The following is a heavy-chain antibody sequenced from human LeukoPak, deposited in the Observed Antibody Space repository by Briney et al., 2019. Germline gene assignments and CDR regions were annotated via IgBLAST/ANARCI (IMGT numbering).Heavy chain of an antibody. CDR1: EFTLVRYA. CDR2: ISSSSFKI. J-gene: IGHJ6*03. D-gene: IGHD6-13*01. V-gene: IGHV3-48*04. Sequence: GGSLRLSCAASEFTLVRYAMNGVRQAPGKGLEWVSYISSSSFKIGYADSVKGRFTISRDNSKNSLYLQMDSLRVEDTAVYYCVRDPSYGSSWYYYMDVWGKGTTVTVSS. CDR3: VRDPSYGSSWYYYMDV.